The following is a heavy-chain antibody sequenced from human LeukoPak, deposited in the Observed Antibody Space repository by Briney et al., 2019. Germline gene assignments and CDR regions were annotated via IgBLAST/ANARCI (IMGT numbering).Heavy chain of an antibody. CDR1: GFTFSTYW. CDR2: IHQDGNEK. V-gene: IGHV3-7*04. D-gene: IGHD2-15*01. Sequence: GGSLRLSCAASGFTFSTYWMSWVRQAPGKGLEWVANIHQDGNEKYYVDSVKGRFTISRDNAKNSLYLQTNSLRAEDTAVYYCARGDKFSGDYWGQGTLVTVSS. J-gene: IGHJ4*02. CDR3: ARGDKFSGDY.